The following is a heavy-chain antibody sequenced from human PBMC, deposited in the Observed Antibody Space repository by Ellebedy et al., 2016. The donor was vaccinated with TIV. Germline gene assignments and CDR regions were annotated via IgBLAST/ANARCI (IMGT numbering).Heavy chain of an antibody. Sequence: MPSETLSLTCTVSGGSISTSDYYWGWIRQPPGKGLEWIGSIYYSGRTYYNPSLKSRVTISLDTSKNQFSLKLNSVTAADTAVYYCAKVTGYSVYLLDYWGQGTLVTVSS. CDR3: AKVTGYSVYLLDY. D-gene: IGHD5/OR15-5a*01. J-gene: IGHJ4*02. CDR1: GGSISTSDYY. CDR2: IYYSGRT. V-gene: IGHV4-39*07.